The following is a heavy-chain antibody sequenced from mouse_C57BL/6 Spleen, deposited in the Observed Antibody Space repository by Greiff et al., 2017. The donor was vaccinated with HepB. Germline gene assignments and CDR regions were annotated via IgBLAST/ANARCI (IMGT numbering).Heavy chain of an antibody. V-gene: IGHV1-59*01. CDR1: GYTFTSYW. CDR3: ARADTYDYDGAY. D-gene: IGHD2-4*01. CDR2: IDPSDSYT. Sequence: VQLQQPGAELVRPGTSVKLSCKASGYTFTSYWMHWVKQRPGQGLEWIGVIDPSDSYTNYNQKFKGKATLTVDTSSSTAYMQLSSLTSEDSAVYYCARADTYDYDGAYWGQGTLVTVSA. J-gene: IGHJ3*01.